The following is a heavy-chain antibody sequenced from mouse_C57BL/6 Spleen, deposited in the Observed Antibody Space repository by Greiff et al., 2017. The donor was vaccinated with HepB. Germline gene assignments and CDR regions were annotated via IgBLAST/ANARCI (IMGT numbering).Heavy chain of an antibody. J-gene: IGHJ3*01. D-gene: IGHD2-4*01. CDR3: ARAPYDYDVSWFAY. V-gene: IGHV1-52*01. Sequence: QVQLQQPGAELVRPGSSVKLSCKASGYTFTSYWMHWVKQRPIQGLEWIGNIDPSDSETHYNQKFKDKATLTVDKSSSTAYMQLSSLTSEDSAVYYLARAPYDYDVSWFAYWGQGTLVTVSA. CDR1: GYTFTSYW. CDR2: IDPSDSET.